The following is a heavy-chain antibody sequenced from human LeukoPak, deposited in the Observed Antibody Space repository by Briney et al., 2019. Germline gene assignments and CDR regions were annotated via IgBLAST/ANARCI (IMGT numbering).Heavy chain of an antibody. D-gene: IGHD6-13*01. CDR1: GFTFSTYA. Sequence: GGSLRLSCAASGFTFSTYAMNWVRQAPGKGLEWVAVISYDGSNKYYADSVKGRFTISRDNSKNTLYLQMNSLRAEDTAVYYCAKDWAIAAAGSFDYWGQGTLVTVSS. CDR3: AKDWAIAAAGSFDY. J-gene: IGHJ4*02. CDR2: ISYDGSNK. V-gene: IGHV3-30*18.